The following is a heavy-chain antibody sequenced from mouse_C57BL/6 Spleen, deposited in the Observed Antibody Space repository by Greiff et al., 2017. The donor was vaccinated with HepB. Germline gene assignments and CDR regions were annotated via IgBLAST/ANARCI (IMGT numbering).Heavy chain of an antibody. CDR3: AENYYGSLGY. V-gene: IGHV5-17*01. CDR1: GFTFSDYG. Sequence: DVQLVESGGGLVKPGGSLKLSCAASGFTFSDYGMHWVRQAPEKGLERVAYISSGSSTIYYADTVKGRFTISRDNAKNTLFLQMTSLRSEDTAMYYCAENYYGSLGYWGQGTTLTVSS. D-gene: IGHD1-1*01. J-gene: IGHJ2*01. CDR2: ISSGSSTI.